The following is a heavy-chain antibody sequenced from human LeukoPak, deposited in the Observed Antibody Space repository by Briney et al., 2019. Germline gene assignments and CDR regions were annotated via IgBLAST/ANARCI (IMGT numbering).Heavy chain of an antibody. CDR1: GNTLTAFS. D-gene: IGHD6-25*01. V-gene: IGHV1-24*01. J-gene: IGHJ5*02. CDR3: ARSGVPAANWFDP. Sequence: GASVKVSCKVSGNTLTAFSMHWVRQAAGRGLEWMGSFDPEDGETLYAHKFQGRVTMTTDTSTSTAYMELRSLRSDDTAVYYCARSGVPAANWFDPWGQGTLVTVSS. CDR2: FDPEDGET.